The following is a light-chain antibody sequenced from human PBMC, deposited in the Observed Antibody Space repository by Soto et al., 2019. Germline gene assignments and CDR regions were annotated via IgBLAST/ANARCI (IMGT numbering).Light chain of an antibody. V-gene: IGLV2-14*03. J-gene: IGLJ1*01. CDR1: SSDVGDYNS. CDR2: DVS. Sequence: QSVLTQPRSVSGSPGQSVTVSCIGTSSDVGDYNSVSWYQQHPGKAPKLMIYDVSNRPSGVSNRFSGSKSGNTASLTISGLQAEDEADYYCSSYTSSSTVFGTGTKVTVL. CDR3: SSYTSSSTV.